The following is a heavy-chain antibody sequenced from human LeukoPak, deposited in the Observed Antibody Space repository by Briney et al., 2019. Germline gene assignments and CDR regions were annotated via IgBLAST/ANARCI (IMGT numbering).Heavy chain of an antibody. V-gene: IGHV3-30-3*01. D-gene: IGHD5/OR15-5a*01. CDR1: GFTFSSYA. J-gene: IGHJ3*02. Sequence: GRSLRLSCAASGFTFSSYAMHWVRQAPGKGLEWVAVISYDGSNKYYADSVKGRFTISRDNSKNTLYLQMNSLRAEDTAVYYCAREGIYVAFDIWGQGTMVTVSS. CDR3: AREGIYVAFDI. CDR2: ISYDGSNK.